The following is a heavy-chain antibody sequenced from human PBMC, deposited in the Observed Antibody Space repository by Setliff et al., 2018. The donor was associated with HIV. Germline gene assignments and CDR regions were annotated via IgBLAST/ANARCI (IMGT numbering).Heavy chain of an antibody. D-gene: IGHD6-19*01. CDR3: AKVDDSSGWYVPRGLNYFDY. J-gene: IGHJ4*02. V-gene: IGHV3-23*01. CDR2: ISGSGDST. Sequence: LRLSCAASGFTFSSYWMSWVRQAPGKGLEWVSTISGSGDSTYYADSVKGRFTISRDNSKNTLYLQMNSLRAEDTAVYYCAKVDDSSGWYVPRGLNYFDYWGQGTLVTVSS. CDR1: GFTFSSYW.